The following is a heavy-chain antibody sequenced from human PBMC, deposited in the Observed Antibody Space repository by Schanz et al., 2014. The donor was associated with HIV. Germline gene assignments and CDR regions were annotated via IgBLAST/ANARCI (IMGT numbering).Heavy chain of an antibody. Sequence: QVQLVESGGGVVQPGRSLRLSCVASGFNFNSYGMHWVRQAPGKGREWVAVTSYDGTKKHYADSVKGRFTISRDNSKNTLYLQMTTLRIDDTAVYYCAKPEYDSRGNSQSHFDSWGQGTLVTVSS. CDR1: GFNFNSYG. CDR3: AKPEYDSRGNSQSHFDS. D-gene: IGHD3-22*01. CDR2: TSYDGTKK. V-gene: IGHV3-30*18. J-gene: IGHJ4*02.